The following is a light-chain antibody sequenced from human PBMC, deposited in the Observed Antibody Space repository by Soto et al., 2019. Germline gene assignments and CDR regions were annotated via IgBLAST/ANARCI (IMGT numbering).Light chain of an antibody. CDR2: RAS. Sequence: DIQMTQSPSTLSASVGDRVTITCRASQAISSWLAWYQQKPGKAPKLLIYRASSLESGVPSRFSGSGSGAEFTLTISSLQPDDLATYYCQHYDSYSGTFGPGTEVDIK. CDR3: QHYDSYSGT. J-gene: IGKJ3*01. V-gene: IGKV1-5*03. CDR1: QAISSW.